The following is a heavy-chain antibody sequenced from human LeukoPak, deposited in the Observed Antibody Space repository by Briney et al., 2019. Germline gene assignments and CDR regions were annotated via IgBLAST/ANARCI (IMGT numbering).Heavy chain of an antibody. J-gene: IGHJ4*02. V-gene: IGHV3-30*04. CDR2: ISFDGSNE. CDR3: ARGLTDYFDTSGYFDY. Sequence: PGGSLRLSCAASGFTFRNYAIHWVRQAPGKGLEWVTAISFDGSNEYYANSVKGRFTISRDNSENTLYLQMNSLRAEDTALYYCARGLTDYFDTSGYFDYWGQGTLVTVSS. D-gene: IGHD3-22*01. CDR1: GFTFRNYA.